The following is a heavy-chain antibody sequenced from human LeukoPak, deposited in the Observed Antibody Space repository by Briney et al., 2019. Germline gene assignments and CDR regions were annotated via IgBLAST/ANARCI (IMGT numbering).Heavy chain of an antibody. CDR1: GLTFSSYG. CDR2: ISYDGSNK. Sequence: GGSLRLSCAASGLTFSSYGMHWVRQAPGKGLEWVAVISYDGSNKYYADSVKGRFTISRDNSKNTLYLQMNSLRAEDTAVYYCAKDLGEYYYGSGSLSYWGQGTLVTVSS. V-gene: IGHV3-30*18. D-gene: IGHD3-10*01. CDR3: AKDLGEYYYGSGSLSY. J-gene: IGHJ4*02.